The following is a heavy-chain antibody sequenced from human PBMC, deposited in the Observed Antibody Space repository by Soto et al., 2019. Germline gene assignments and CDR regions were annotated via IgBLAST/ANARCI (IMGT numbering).Heavy chain of an antibody. D-gene: IGHD6-13*01. V-gene: IGHV3-30-3*01. J-gene: IGHJ4*02. CDR1: GFTFSSYA. CDR3: ARGSWSGRLLTYFDY. CDR2: ISYDGSNK. Sequence: GGSLRLSCAASGFTFSSYAMHWVRQAPGKGLEWVAVISYDGSNKYYADSVKGRFTISRDNSKNTLYLQMNSLRAEDTAVYYCARGSWSGRLLTYFDYWGQGTLVTVSS.